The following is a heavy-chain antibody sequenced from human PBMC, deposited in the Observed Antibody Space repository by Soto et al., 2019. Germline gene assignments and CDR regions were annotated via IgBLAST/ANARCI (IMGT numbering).Heavy chain of an antibody. CDR2: IYYSGST. D-gene: IGHD3-10*01. V-gene: IGHV4-30-4*01. J-gene: IGHJ2*01. CDR3: ARGGGGYSHWYFDL. CDR1: GGSISSGDYY. Sequence: QVQLQESGPGLVKPSQTLSLTCTVSGGSISSGDYYWSWIRQPPGKGLEWIGYIYYSGSTYYNPSRKGRVTTSVDTSKNQFSLKLSPVTAADTAVYYCARGGGGYSHWYFDLWGRGTLVTVSS.